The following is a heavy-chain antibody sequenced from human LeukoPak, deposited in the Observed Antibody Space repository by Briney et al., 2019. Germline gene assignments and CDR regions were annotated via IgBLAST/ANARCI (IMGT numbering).Heavy chain of an antibody. CDR1: NGSISNYY. CDR2: VYYSGST. CDR3: ARDSYNFFDY. J-gene: IGHJ4*02. Sequence: SETLSLTCSVSNGSISNYYWSWIRQPPGKGLEWIGYVYYSGSTKYNPSLNSRVTISVDTSQNEISLKLTSVTAADTAVYYCARDSYNFFDYWGQGTPVTVSP. D-gene: IGHD5-24*01. V-gene: IGHV4-59*01.